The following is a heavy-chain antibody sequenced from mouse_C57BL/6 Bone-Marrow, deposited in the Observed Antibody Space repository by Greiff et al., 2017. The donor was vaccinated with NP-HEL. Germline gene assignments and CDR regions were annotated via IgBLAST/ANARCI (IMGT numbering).Heavy chain of an antibody. CDR3: ARECDYDGDNAMDS. CDR2: ISDGGSYT. D-gene: IGHD2-4*01. J-gene: IGHJ4*01. V-gene: IGHV5-4*01. Sequence: EVMLVESGGGLVKPGGSLKLSCAASGFTFSSYAMSWVRQTPEKRLEWVATISDGGSYTYYPANVKGRFTISRDNAKNNLYLQMSHLKSENTAMYICARECDYDGDNAMDSWGQGTSVTASS. CDR1: GFTFSSYA.